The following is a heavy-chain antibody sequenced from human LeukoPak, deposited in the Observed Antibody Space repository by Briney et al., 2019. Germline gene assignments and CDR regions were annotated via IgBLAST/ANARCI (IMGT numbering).Heavy chain of an antibody. CDR2: MKPNSGNT. D-gene: IGHD1-26*01. V-gene: IGHV1-8*02. CDR3: AREERSYDAYDI. Sequence: ASVKVSCKASGYTFSSYDINWVRQAPGQGLEWMGWMKPNSGNTDSAQKFQGRVTMTTNTSINTAYMELSSLRSEDTAVYYCAREERSYDAYDIWGQGTMVTVSS. CDR1: GYTFSSYD. J-gene: IGHJ3*02.